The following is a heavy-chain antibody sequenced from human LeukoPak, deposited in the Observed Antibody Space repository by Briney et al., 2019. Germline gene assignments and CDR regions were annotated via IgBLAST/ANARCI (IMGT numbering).Heavy chain of an antibody. J-gene: IGHJ4*02. CDR3: ARNSRTYGDYDF. CDR1: GASTSNSSYY. Sequence: NASETLSLTCSVSGASTSNSSYYWGWIRQPPGKGLEWFGSIYYSGSTYYNPSLNSRVTISSDTSKDQFSLKLNSVTAADTVVYYCARNSRTYGDYDFWGQGTLVTVSS. V-gene: IGHV4-39*07. CDR2: IYYSGST. D-gene: IGHD4-17*01.